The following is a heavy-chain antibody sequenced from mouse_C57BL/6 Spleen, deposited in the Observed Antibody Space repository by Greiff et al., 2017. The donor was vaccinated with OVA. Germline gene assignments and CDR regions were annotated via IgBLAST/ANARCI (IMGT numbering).Heavy chain of an antibody. V-gene: IGHV1-82*01. Sequence: QVHVKQSGPELVKPGASVKISCKASGYAFSSSWMNWVKQRPGKGLEWIGRIYPGDGDTNYNGKFKGKATLTADKSSSTAYMQLSSLTSEDSAVYFCARDYGFSYYFDYWGQGTTLTVSS. CDR1: GYAFSSSW. CDR2: IYPGDGDT. J-gene: IGHJ2*01. CDR3: ARDYGFSYYFDY. D-gene: IGHD1-1*01.